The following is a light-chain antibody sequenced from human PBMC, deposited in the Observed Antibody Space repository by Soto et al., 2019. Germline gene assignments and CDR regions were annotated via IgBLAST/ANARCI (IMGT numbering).Light chain of an antibody. CDR3: QQYISYPLT. Sequence: DIQMTQSPSTLSASVGDRVTITCRASQSLNRWLVWYQQKPGKVPKLLIYKASSLQRGGPSRFSGSESGTEFTLTISSLQPYDFATYYCQQYISYPLTFGGGTNVEIK. CDR2: KAS. V-gene: IGKV1-5*03. J-gene: IGKJ4*01. CDR1: QSLNRW.